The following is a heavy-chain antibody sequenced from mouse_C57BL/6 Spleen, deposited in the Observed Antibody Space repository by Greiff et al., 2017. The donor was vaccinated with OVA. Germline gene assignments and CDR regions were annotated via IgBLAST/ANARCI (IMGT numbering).Heavy chain of an antibody. Sequence: VQLQQPGAELVKPGASVKLSCKASGYTFTSYWMHWVKQRPGQGLEWIGMIHPNSGSTNYNEKFKSKATLTVDKSSSTAYMQLSSLTSEDSAVYYCARFFYDYDWGFAYWGQGTLVTVSA. D-gene: IGHD2-4*01. CDR2: IHPNSGST. V-gene: IGHV1-64*01. J-gene: IGHJ3*01. CDR1: GYTFTSYW. CDR3: ARFFYDYDWGFAY.